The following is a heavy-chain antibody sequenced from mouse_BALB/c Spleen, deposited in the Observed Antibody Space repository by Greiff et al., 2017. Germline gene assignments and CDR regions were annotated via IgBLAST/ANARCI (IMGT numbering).Heavy chain of an antibody. V-gene: IGHV5-6-2*01. CDR1: GFTFSSYY. CDR3: ARRGGDYDEGYYYAMDY. J-gene: IGHJ4*01. D-gene: IGHD2-4*01. CDR2: INSNGGST. Sequence: EVMLVESGGGLVKLGGSLKLSCAASGFTFSSYYMSWVRQTPEKRLELVAAINSNGGSTYYPDTVKGRFTISRDNAKNTLYLQMSSLKSEDTALYYGARRGGDYDEGYYYAMDYWGQGTSVTVSS.